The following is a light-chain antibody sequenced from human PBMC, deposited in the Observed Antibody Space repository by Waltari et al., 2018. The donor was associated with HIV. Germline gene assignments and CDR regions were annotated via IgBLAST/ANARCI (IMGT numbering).Light chain of an antibody. CDR3: QVRDRGTAV. CDR2: QDT. Sequence: SYDLTQPLSVSVSPGETASITCSGDDLTDKYAYWYQQKPGQSPLLVIYQDTQRPSGIPERFSGSSSGNTAALTISGTQPMDEADYFCQVRDRGTAVFGGGTKVTVL. J-gene: IGLJ2*01. CDR1: DLTDKY. V-gene: IGLV3-1*01.